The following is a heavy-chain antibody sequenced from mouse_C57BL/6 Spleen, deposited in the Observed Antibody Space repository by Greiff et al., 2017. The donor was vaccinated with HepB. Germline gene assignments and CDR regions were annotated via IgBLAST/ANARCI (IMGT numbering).Heavy chain of an antibody. Sequence: QVQLQQPGAELVKPGASVKMSCKASGYTFTSYWITWVKQRPGQGLEWIGDIYPGSGSTNYNEKFKSKATLTVDTSSSTAYMQLSSLTSEDSAVYYCARSGIYYESLYWYFDVWGTGTTVTVSS. CDR2: IYPGSGST. CDR3: ARSGIYYESLYWYFDV. CDR1: GYTFTSYW. V-gene: IGHV1-55*01. J-gene: IGHJ1*03. D-gene: IGHD1-1*01.